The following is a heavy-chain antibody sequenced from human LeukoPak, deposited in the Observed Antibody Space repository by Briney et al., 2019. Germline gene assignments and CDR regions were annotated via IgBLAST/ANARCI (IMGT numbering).Heavy chain of an antibody. V-gene: IGHV1-2*02. CDR3: ARAKYYDFWSGYFSYYYYYMDV. Sequence: ASVKVSCKASGYTFTGYYMHWVRQAPGQGLEWMGWINPNSGGTNYAQKFQGRVTMTRDTSISTAYMELSRLRSDDTAVYYCARAKYYDFWSGYFSYYYYYMDVWGKGTTVTVSS. J-gene: IGHJ6*03. CDR1: GYTFTGYY. D-gene: IGHD3-3*01. CDR2: INPNSGGT.